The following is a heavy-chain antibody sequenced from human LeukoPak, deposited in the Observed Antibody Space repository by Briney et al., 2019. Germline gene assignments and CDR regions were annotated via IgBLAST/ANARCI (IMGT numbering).Heavy chain of an antibody. Sequence: GGSLRLSCAASGFTFSSYAMNWVRQAPGKGLEWVSAISGSGGSTYYADSVKGRFTISRDNSKNTLYLQMNSLRAEDTAVYYCAKVRGWYYGSGSYYTNWGQGTLVTVSS. CDR3: AKVRGWYYGSGSYYTN. D-gene: IGHD3-10*01. J-gene: IGHJ1*01. CDR1: GFTFSSYA. V-gene: IGHV3-23*01. CDR2: ISGSGGST.